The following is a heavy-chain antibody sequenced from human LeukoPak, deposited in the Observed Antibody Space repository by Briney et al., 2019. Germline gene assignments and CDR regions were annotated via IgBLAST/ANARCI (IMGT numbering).Heavy chain of an antibody. D-gene: IGHD6-6*01. CDR2: ISAYNGNT. CDR3: ATEEYSSSIGAFDI. J-gene: IGHJ3*02. CDR1: GYMFTSYG. V-gene: IGHV1-18*01. Sequence: ASVKVSCKASGYMFTSYGISWVRQAPGQGFEWMGWISAYNGNTIFAQNFQGRLTMTTDTSTSTAYMELRSLRSDDTAVYYCATEEYSSSIGAFDIWGQGTMDTVSS.